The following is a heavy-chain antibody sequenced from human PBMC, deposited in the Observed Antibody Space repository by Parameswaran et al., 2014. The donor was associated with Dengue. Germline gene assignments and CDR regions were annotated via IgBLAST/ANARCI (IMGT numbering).Heavy chain of an antibody. V-gene: IGHV4-34*01. Sequence: VRQGSREGAGVDWGNQSYGSTNYNPSLKSRVTISVDTSKNQFSLKLSSVTAADTAVYYCASLPPDYWGQGTLVTVSS. CDR3: ASLPPDY. J-gene: IGHJ4*02. CDR2: QSYGST.